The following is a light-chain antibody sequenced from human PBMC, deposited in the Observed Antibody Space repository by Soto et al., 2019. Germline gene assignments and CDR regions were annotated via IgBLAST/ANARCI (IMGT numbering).Light chain of an antibody. V-gene: IGKV1-6*01. Sequence: AIQMTQSPSSLSASVGERVTITCRASQGIRNDLGWYQQKPGKAPKLLIYAASSLQSGVPSRFSGSGSVTDSTLTISSLQPEDFATYYCLQDYNYPWTFGQGTKVEIK. CDR2: AAS. CDR1: QGIRND. J-gene: IGKJ1*01. CDR3: LQDYNYPWT.